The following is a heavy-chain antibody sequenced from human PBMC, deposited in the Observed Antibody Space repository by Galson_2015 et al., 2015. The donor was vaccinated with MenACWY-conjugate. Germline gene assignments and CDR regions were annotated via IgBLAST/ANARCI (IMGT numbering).Heavy chain of an antibody. V-gene: IGHV4-39*07. D-gene: IGHD5-12*01. CDR2: IYYSGST. CDR1: GGSISSSSYY. CDR3: ARVATRNWFDP. Sequence: ETLSLTCPVSGGSISSSSYYWGWIRQPPGKGLEWIGSIYYSGSTYYNPSLKSRVTISVDTSKNQFSLKLSSVTAADTAVYYCARVATRNWFDPWGQGTLVTVSS. J-gene: IGHJ5*02.